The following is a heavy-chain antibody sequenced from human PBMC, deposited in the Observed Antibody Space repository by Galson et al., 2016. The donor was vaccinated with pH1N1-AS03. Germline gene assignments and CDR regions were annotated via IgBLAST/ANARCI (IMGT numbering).Heavy chain of an antibody. CDR2: IDPSDSYT. D-gene: IGHD3-10*01. J-gene: IGHJ3*02. Sequence: QSGAEVTKPGESLRISCQGSGSSFPRYWINWVRQMPGKGLEWMGRIDPSDSYTNYSPSFQGHVTFSTDKSISTAYLQWNSLKASDTAMYYCARLMLRGRQNSGNAFDIWGQGTMVTVSP. CDR3: ARLMLRGRQNSGNAFDI. V-gene: IGHV5-10-1*01. CDR1: GSSFPRYW.